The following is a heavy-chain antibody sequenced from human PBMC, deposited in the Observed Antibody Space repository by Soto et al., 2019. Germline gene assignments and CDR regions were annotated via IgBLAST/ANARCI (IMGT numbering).Heavy chain of an antibody. CDR1: GFTVTNNV. CDR3: AKRPAAINSFDY. Sequence: EVQLLESGGDLVQPGGSLRLSCAASGFTVTNNVMSWVRQAPGTGLEWVSAISGSGGSTYYADSVKSRFTISRDNAKNTLYLQMHGLRADDTAVYYRAKRPAAINSFDYWGPVALVSDSS. V-gene: IGHV3-23*01. CDR2: ISGSGGST. D-gene: IGHD2-2*02. J-gene: IGHJ4*02.